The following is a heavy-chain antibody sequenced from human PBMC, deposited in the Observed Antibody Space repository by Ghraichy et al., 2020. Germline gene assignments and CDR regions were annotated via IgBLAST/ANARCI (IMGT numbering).Heavy chain of an antibody. Sequence: GGSQRLSCAASGFTFSSYAMHWVRQAPGKGLEWVAVISYDGSNKNYADSVEGRFTISRDNSKNTVYLQMNSLRPEDTAVFYCARRYFYDTSAYNYWGQGTLVTVSS. D-gene: IGHD3-22*01. J-gene: IGHJ4*02. CDR3: ARRYFYDTSAYNY. CDR2: ISYDGSNK. V-gene: IGHV3-30*04. CDR1: GFTFSSYA.